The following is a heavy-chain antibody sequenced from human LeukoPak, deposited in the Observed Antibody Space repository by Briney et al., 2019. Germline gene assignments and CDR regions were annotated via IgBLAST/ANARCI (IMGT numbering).Heavy chain of an antibody. CDR1: GFTFSSYS. J-gene: IGHJ6*03. D-gene: IGHD3-3*01. CDR3: ARFAFRDYDFWSGYSVGCYMDV. Sequence: GGSLRLSCAASGFTFSSYSMNWVRQAPGKGLEWVSPISSSSSYIYYADSVKGRFTISRDNAKNSLYLQMNSLRAEDTAAYYCARFAFRDYDFWSGYSVGCYMDVWGKGTTVTVSS. V-gene: IGHV3-21*01. CDR2: ISSSSSYI.